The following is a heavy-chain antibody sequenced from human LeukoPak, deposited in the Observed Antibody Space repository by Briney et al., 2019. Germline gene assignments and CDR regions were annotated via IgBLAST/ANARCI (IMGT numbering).Heavy chain of an antibody. CDR2: IYYSGST. CDR3: ARVYSGSSWQYYYYGMDV. D-gene: IGHD6-13*01. V-gene: IGHV4-59*12. CDR1: GGSISSYY. Sequence: KPSETLSLTCTVSGGSISSYYWSWIRQPPGKGLEWIGSIYYSGSTYYNPSLKSRVTISVDTSKNQFSLKLSSVTAADTAVYYCARVYSGSSWQYYYYGMDVWGQGTTVTVSS. J-gene: IGHJ6*02.